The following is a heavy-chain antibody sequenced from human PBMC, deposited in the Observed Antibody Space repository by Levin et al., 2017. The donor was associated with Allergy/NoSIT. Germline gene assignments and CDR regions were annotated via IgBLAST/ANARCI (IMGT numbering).Heavy chain of an antibody. CDR1: GGSISSGDYY. J-gene: IGHJ6*02. CDR2: IYYSGST. CDR3: ARAQLLHGMDV. V-gene: IGHV4-30-4*01. Sequence: SETLSLTCTVSGGSISSGDYYWSWIRQPPGKGLEWIGYIYYSGSTYYNPSLKSRVTISVDTSKNQFSLKLSSVTAADTAVYYCARAQLLHGMDVWGQGTTVTVSS. D-gene: IGHD2-2*01.